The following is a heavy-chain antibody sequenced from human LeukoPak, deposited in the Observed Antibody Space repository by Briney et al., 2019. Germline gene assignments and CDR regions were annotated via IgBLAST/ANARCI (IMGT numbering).Heavy chain of an antibody. CDR3: ARGKYSQTKTKRGQTDIVVVVAATPDY. J-gene: IGHJ4*02. CDR1: GFTFSGSA. Sequence: GGPLRLSCAASGFTFSGSAMHWVRQASGKGLGWVGRIRSKANSYATAYAASVKGRFTISRDDSKNTAYLQMNSLRAEDTAVYYCARGKYSQTKTKRGQTDIVVVVAATPDYWGQGTLVTVSS. V-gene: IGHV3-73*01. D-gene: IGHD2-15*01. CDR2: IRSKANSYAT.